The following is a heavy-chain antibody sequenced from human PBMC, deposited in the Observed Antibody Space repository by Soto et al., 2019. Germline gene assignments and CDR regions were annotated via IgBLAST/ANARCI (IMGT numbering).Heavy chain of an antibody. D-gene: IGHD3-10*01. CDR3: VHHGGDTTDHDG. V-gene: IGHV4-4*02. CDR1: GGSLSSSNW. Sequence: QVQLQESGPGLVNPSVTLSLTCAVSGGSLSSSNWWSWVRQPPGKALEWLGEIFYSGSTKYNPSLNSRVTRSADQSQNHLLLRLRAVHAADTAVYYCVHHGGDTTDHDGWAHGILVTVAS. J-gene: IGHJ4*01. CDR2: IFYSGST.